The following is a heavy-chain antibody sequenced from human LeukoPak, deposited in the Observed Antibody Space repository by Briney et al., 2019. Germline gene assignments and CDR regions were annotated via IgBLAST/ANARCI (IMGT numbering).Heavy chain of an antibody. V-gene: IGHV4-34*01. CDR3: ARARWGSGYYYVQGNMDV. Sequence: SETLSLTCAVYGGSFSGYYWSWIRQPPGKGLEWIGEINHSGSTNYNPSLKSRVTISVDTSKNQFSLKLSSVTAADTAVYYCARARWGSGYYYVQGNMDVWGKGTTVTVSS. CDR1: GGSFSGYY. CDR2: INHSGST. J-gene: IGHJ6*03. D-gene: IGHD3-22*01.